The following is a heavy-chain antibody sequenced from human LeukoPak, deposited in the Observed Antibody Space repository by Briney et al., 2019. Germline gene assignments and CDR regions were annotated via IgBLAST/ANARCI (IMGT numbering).Heavy chain of an antibody. J-gene: IGHJ3*02. D-gene: IGHD7-27*01. CDR3: AGTSLGHDAFDI. CDR1: GFTFSNYG. V-gene: IGHV3-23*01. Sequence: PGGSLRLSCAASGFTFSNYGMSWVRQAPGKGLEWDSAISGSGGSTYYADSVKGRFTISRDNSKNTLYLQMNSLRAEDTAVYYCAGTSLGHDAFDIWGQGTMVTVSS. CDR2: ISGSGGST.